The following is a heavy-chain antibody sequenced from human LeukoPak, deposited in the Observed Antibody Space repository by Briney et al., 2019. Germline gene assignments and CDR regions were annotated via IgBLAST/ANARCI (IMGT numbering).Heavy chain of an antibody. CDR3: AKAVSVVPNAFDI. V-gene: IGHV3-23*01. D-gene: IGHD3-10*01. J-gene: IGHJ3*02. CDR2: ISASGVAT. Sequence: GGSLRLSCAASGFIFSSYAMSWVRQTPGKGLEWVSSISASGVATYYADSVKGRFSISRDNSKNTLYLQMNSLRAEDTAVYYCAKAVSVVPNAFDIWGQGTMVTVSS. CDR1: GFIFSSYA.